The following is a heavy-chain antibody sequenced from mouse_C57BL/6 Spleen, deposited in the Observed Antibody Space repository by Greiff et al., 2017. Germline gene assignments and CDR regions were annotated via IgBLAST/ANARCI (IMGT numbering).Heavy chain of an antibody. Sequence: QVQLKQSGAELVRPGTSVKVSCTASGYAFTNYLIEWVKQRPGQGLEWIGVINPGSGGTNYTEKFKGTATLTADKSSSTAYMQLSSLTSEDSAVYFCARGITYYFEYGGQGTTLTVAS. CDR2: INPGSGGT. CDR3: ARGITYYFEY. CDR1: GYAFTNYL. D-gene: IGHD2-4*01. J-gene: IGHJ2*01. V-gene: IGHV1-54*01.